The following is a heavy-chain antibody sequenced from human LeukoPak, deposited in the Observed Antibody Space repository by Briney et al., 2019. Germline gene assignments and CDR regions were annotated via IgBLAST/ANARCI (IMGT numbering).Heavy chain of an antibody. V-gene: IGHV4-59*01. J-gene: IGHJ4*02. CDR3: ARIEEGGALL. Sequence: SETLSLTCTVSGGSISSYYWSWIRQPPGKGLEWIGYIYYSGSTNYNPSLKSRVTISVDTSKNQFSLKLSSVTAADTAVYYCARIEEGGALLWGQGTLVTVSS. D-gene: IGHD3-16*01. CDR1: GGSISSYY. CDR2: IYYSGST.